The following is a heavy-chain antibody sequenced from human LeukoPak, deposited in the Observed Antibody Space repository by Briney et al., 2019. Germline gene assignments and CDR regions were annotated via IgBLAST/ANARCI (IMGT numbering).Heavy chain of an antibody. CDR3: ATGGWRSNRFDY. CDR2: INHSGST. V-gene: IGHV4-34*01. D-gene: IGHD6-19*01. CDR1: GGSFSGYY. J-gene: IGHJ4*02. Sequence: SETLSLTCAVYGGSFSGYYWSWIRQPPGKGLEWIGEINHSGSTNYNPSLKSRVTISVDTSKNQFSLKLNSVTAADTAVYYCATGGWRSNRFDYWGQGTLVTVSS.